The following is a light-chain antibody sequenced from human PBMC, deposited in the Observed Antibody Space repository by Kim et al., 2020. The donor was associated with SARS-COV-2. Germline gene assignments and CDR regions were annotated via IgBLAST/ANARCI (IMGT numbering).Light chain of an antibody. CDR2: YHD. CDR1: GSNIEINA. Sequence: GQRVGISCSGIGSNIEINAVNWHQLFQGTAPNLLNYYHDRRPVGVPDRISGSKSGASASLSLSGLLSEDEADYYCGTWDDTLDAWVFGGGTQLTVL. CDR3: GTWDDTLDAWV. V-gene: IGLV1-44*01. J-gene: IGLJ3*02.